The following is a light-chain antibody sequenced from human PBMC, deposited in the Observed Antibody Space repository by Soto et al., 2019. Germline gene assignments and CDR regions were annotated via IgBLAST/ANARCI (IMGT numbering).Light chain of an antibody. V-gene: IGKV1D-12*01. CDR3: QQLKTFPIP. CDR2: ATS. J-gene: IGKJ5*01. CDR1: QGIGGW. Sequence: DIQMTQSPSSVSASVGDRVTITCRASQGIGGWLAWYQQKPGRAPRLLIYATSYLQSGVPSRFSGSGSGTDFALTISSLQAEDFATYYCQQLKTFPIPFGQGTRLEIK.